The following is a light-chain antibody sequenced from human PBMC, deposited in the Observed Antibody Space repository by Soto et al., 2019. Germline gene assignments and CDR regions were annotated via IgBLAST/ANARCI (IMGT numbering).Light chain of an antibody. J-gene: IGKJ1*01. Sequence: EIVLTQFPGTLSSSPGEKVTLSCRATQNVKNNFLAWYQQKPGQAPRLLIYGASSRATGIPDRFSGSGSGTDFTLTISRLEPEDFAVYYCQQYGSSPRTFGQGTKVEIK. CDR1: QNVKNNF. V-gene: IGKV3-20*01. CDR3: QQYGSSPRT. CDR2: GAS.